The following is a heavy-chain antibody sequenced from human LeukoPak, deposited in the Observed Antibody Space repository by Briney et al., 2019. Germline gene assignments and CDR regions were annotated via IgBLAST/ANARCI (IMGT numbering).Heavy chain of an antibody. Sequence: QPGGSLRLFCAASGFTFSSYWMSWVRQAPGKGLEWVANIKQDGSEKYYVDSVKGRFTISRDNAKNLLYLQLNSLRAGDTAVYYCARHRYPRHKTYGMDVWGQGTTVTVSS. CDR2: IKQDGSEK. J-gene: IGHJ6*02. D-gene: IGHD1-1*01. V-gene: IGHV3-7*01. CDR3: ARHRYPRHKTYGMDV. CDR1: GFTFSSYW.